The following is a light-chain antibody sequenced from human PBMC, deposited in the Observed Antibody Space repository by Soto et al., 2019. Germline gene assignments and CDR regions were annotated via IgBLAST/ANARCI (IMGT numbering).Light chain of an antibody. CDR3: QQYSDWPPIT. J-gene: IGKJ5*01. V-gene: IGKV3-15*01. Sequence: SQSVGRFLAWYQQRPGQATRLLIYGASTRATGIPARFSGSGSGTEFTLTISSLQSEDFAVYYCQQYSDWPPITFGQGTRLEIK. CDR1: QSVGRF. CDR2: GAS.